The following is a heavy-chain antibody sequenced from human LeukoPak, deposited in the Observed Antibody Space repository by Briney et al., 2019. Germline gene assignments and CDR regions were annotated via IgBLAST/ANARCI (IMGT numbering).Heavy chain of an antibody. J-gene: IGHJ4*02. Sequence: GASVKVSCKASGYTFTSYGISWVRQGPGQGLEWVGWISAYNGNTNYAQKLQGRVTMTTDTSTSTAYMELRSLRSDDTAVYYCARDSCSGGSCYLDYWGQGTLVTVSS. CDR1: GYTFTSYG. CDR2: ISAYNGNT. V-gene: IGHV1-18*01. D-gene: IGHD2-15*01. CDR3: ARDSCSGGSCYLDY.